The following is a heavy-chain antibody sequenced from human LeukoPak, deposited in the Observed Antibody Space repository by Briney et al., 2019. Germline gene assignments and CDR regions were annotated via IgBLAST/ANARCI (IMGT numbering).Heavy chain of an antibody. CDR3: VRDSLSITKTAAGDTFDI. CDR1: GGTFSTFA. D-gene: IGHD1-20*01. V-gene: IGHV1-69*13. Sequence: SVKVSCKASGGTFSTFAISWVRQAPGQGLEWMGGIIPIFATANHAEKFQGRVTITADQSTSTAYMELSSLRSEDTAVYYCVRDSLSITKTAAGDTFDIWGQGTMVTVSS. J-gene: IGHJ3*02. CDR2: IIPIFATA.